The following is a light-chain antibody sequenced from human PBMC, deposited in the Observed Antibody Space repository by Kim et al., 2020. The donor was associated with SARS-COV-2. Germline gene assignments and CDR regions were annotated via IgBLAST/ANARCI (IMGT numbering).Light chain of an antibody. V-gene: IGLV3-21*04. Sequence: SYELTQPPSVSVAPGKTARITCGGNNIGSKSVHWYQQKPGQAPVLVIYYDSDRPSGIPERFSGSNSGNMATLTISRVEAGDEADYYCQVWDSSSDHPVFGGETQLTVL. CDR3: QVWDSSSDHPV. J-gene: IGLJ3*02. CDR1: NIGSKS. CDR2: YDS.